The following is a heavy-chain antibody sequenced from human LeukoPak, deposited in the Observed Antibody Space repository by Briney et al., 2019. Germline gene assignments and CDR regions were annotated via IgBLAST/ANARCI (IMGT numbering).Heavy chain of an antibody. CDR3: ARDKSRYCSGGSCFIKYYYYYMDV. D-gene: IGHD2-15*01. J-gene: IGHJ6*03. V-gene: IGHV3-7*01. CDR2: IKQDGSEK. Sequence: GGSLRLSCAASGSTFSSHWMSWVRQAPGKGLEWVANIKQDGSEKYYVDSVKGRFTISRDNAKNSLYLQMNSLRAEDTAVYYCARDKSRYCSGGSCFIKYYYYYMDVWGKGTTVTISS. CDR1: GSTFSSHW.